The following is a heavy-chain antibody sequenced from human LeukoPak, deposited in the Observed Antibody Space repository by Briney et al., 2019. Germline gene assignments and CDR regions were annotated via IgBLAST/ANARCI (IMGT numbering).Heavy chain of an antibody. CDR1: GFTFSSYG. Sequence: GGSLRLSCSASGFTFSSYGMYWVRQAPGKGLEGVAMIWSDGNKKNYVDSAKGRFTISRDNSKNTLYLQLNRLRVEDTAVYYCVRGDGLILFDYWGQGTLVTVSS. V-gene: IGHV3-33*07. CDR2: IWSDGNKK. J-gene: IGHJ4*02. D-gene: IGHD5-24*01. CDR3: VRGDGLILFDY.